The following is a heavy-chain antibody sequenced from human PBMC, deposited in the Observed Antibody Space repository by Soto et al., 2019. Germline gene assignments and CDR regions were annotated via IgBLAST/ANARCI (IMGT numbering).Heavy chain of an antibody. CDR1: GGSISIYY. J-gene: IGHJ4*02. V-gene: IGHV4-4*07. Sequence: PSETLSLTCTVSGGSISIYYWNWIRQPAGKGLEWIGRIYTSGTTNYNPSLKSRVTMSVDTSKNQFSLKLSSVTAADTAVYYCATNDYYNSGSYGYWGQGTLVPVSS. D-gene: IGHD3-10*01. CDR2: IYTSGTT. CDR3: ATNDYYNSGSYGY.